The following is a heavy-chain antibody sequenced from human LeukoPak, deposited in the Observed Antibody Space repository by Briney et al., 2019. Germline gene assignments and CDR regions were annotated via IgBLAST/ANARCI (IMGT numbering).Heavy chain of an antibody. Sequence: PGGSLRLSCAASGFTFSSYWMHWVRQAPGKGLVWVSRINSDGSSTSYADSVKGRFTISRDNAKNTLYLQMNSLRAEDTAVYYCARVSSDSSGYYLPQDYYYYSMDVWGQGTTVTVSS. J-gene: IGHJ6*02. CDR3: ARVSSDSSGYYLPQDYYYYSMDV. V-gene: IGHV3-74*01. D-gene: IGHD3-22*01. CDR1: GFTFSSYW. CDR2: INSDGSST.